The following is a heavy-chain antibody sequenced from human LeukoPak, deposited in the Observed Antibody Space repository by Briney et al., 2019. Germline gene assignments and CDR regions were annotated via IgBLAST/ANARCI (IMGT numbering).Heavy chain of an antibody. CDR3: ARDLWDGYNLYYFDY. Sequence: GASVKVSCKASGYSFTSYDINWVRQATGQGLEWMGRIIPIFGTANYAQKFQGRVTITTDESTSTAYMELSSLRSEDTAVYYCARDLWDGYNLYYFDYWGQGTLVTVSS. J-gene: IGHJ4*02. D-gene: IGHD5-24*01. V-gene: IGHV1-69*05. CDR2: IIPIFGTA. CDR1: GYSFTSYD.